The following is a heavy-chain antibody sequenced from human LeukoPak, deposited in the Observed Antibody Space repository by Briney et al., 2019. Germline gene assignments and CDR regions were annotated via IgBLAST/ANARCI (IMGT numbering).Heavy chain of an antibody. Sequence: QPGGSLRLSCAASGFTFSSYEMNWVRQAPGKGLEWVAVISSDGRDKYSADSVKGRFTISRDNSKNTLYLQMNSLRAEDTAVYYCAKDVDIGAAGYYLDYWGQGTLVTVSS. CDR1: GFTFSSYE. V-gene: IGHV3-30*18. CDR2: ISSDGRDK. J-gene: IGHJ4*02. D-gene: IGHD6-13*01. CDR3: AKDVDIGAAGYYLDY.